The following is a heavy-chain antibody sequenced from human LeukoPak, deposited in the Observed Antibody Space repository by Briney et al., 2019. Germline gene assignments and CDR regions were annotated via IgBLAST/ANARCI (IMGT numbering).Heavy chain of an antibody. D-gene: IGHD4-17*01. V-gene: IGHV3-7*03. J-gene: IGHJ4*02. CDR3: AKSPTVTHQYYFDY. Sequence: GGSLRLSCAASGFTFSNYWMSWVRQAPGKGLEWVANINQDSSEKYYVDSVKGRFTISRDNAKNSLYLQMNSLRAEDTAVYYCAKSPTVTHQYYFDYWGQGILVTVSS. CDR2: INQDSSEK. CDR1: GFTFSNYW.